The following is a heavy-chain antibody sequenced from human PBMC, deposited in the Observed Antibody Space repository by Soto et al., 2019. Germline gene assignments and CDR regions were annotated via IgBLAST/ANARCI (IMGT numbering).Heavy chain of an antibody. CDR1: GFTFSSYA. J-gene: IGHJ6*02. Sequence: GESLRLSCAASGFTFSSYAMHWVRQAPGKGLEWVAVISYDGSNKYYADSVKGRFTISRDNSKNTLYLQMNSLRAEDTAVYYCARERRIAAVYYYGMDVWGQGTTVTVSS. D-gene: IGHD6-13*01. CDR3: ARERRIAAVYYYGMDV. CDR2: ISYDGSNK. V-gene: IGHV3-30-3*01.